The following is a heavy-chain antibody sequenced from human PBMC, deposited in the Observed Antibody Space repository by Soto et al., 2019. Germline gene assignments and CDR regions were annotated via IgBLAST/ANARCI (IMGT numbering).Heavy chain of an antibody. CDR1: GGSISSGGYY. Sequence: QVQLQESGPGLVKPSQTLSLTCTVSGGSISSGGYYWSWIRQHPGKGLEWIGYIYYTGSTYYNPPPPSRVTVSVDTSKNQCSLKLSSVTAADTAVYYWARSFGVAAAGPLAYWGQGALVTVSS. J-gene: IGHJ4*02. V-gene: IGHV4-31*03. CDR3: ARSFGVAAAGPLAY. CDR2: IYYTGST. D-gene: IGHD6-13*01.